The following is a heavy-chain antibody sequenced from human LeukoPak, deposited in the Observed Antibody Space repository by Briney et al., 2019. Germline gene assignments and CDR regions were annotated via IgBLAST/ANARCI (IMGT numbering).Heavy chain of an antibody. CDR3: ARPASNSGSQIDY. CDR2: IYPGDSDT. J-gene: IGHJ4*02. D-gene: IGHD1-26*01. CDR1: GYSFTSYW. V-gene: IGHV5-51*01. Sequence: GESLQISCKGSGYSFTSYWIGWVRQMPGKGLEWMGIIYPGDSDTRYSPSFQGQVTISADKSISTAYLQWSSLKASDTAMYYCARPASNSGSQIDYWGQGTLVTVSS.